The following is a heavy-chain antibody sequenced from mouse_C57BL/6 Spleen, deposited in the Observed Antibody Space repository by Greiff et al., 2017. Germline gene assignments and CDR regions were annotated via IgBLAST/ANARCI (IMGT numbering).Heavy chain of an antibody. V-gene: IGHV3-6*01. CDR1: GYSITSGYY. Sequence: EESGPGLVKPSQSLSLTCSVTGYSITSGYYWNWIRQFPGNKLEWMGYISYDGSNNYNPSLKNRISITRDTAKNQFFLKLNSVTTEDTATYYCARRTIFDYWGQGTTLTVSS. J-gene: IGHJ2*01. D-gene: IGHD1-1*02. CDR3: ARRTIFDY. CDR2: ISYDGSN.